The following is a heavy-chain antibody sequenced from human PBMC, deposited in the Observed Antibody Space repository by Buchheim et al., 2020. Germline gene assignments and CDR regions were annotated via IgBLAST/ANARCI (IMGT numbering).Heavy chain of an antibody. CDR2: INSDGSAT. CDR3: ARDPRDRNYGDYFDY. V-gene: IGHV3-74*01. J-gene: IGHJ4*02. D-gene: IGHD4-17*01. CDR1: GFTFSNYW. Sequence: EMQLVESGGGLVQPGGSLRLSCAGSGFTFSNYWMHWVRQAPGKGLVWVSRINSDGSATTYADSVRGRFTISRDNAKNTLYLRLNSLGAEDTAVYYCARDPRDRNYGDYFDYWGQGAL.